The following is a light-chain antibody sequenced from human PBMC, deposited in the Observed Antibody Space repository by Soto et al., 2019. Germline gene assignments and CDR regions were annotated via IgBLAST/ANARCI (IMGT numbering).Light chain of an antibody. CDR1: NSDVGGYNY. CDR3: SSYTSSSTIV. Sequence: QSVLTQPASVSGSPGQSITISCTGSNSDVGGYNYVSWYQQHPGKAPKVVIYEVSNRPSGVSNRFSGSKSGNTASLTISGLQAEDEADYYCSSYTSSSTIVFGGGTQLTVL. V-gene: IGLV2-14*01. CDR2: EVS. J-gene: IGLJ2*01.